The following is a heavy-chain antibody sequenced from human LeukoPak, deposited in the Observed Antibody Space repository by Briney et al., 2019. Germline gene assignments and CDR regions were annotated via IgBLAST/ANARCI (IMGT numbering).Heavy chain of an antibody. CDR3: ARDSTYYYGSGRPGPYYFDY. D-gene: IGHD3-10*01. Sequence: GGSLRLSCAASGFTFSSYGMHWVRQAPGKGLEWVAVIWYDGSNKYYADSVKGRFTISRDNSKNTLYLQMNSLRAEDTAVYYCARDSTYYYGSGRPGPYYFDYWGQGTLVTVSS. J-gene: IGHJ4*02. CDR1: GFTFSSYG. CDR2: IWYDGSNK. V-gene: IGHV3-33*01.